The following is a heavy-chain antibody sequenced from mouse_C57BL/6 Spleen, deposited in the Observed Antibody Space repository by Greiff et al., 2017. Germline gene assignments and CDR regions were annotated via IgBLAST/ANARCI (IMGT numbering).Heavy chain of an antibody. J-gene: IGHJ4*01. CDR2: IRNKANGYTT. Sequence: EVKLMESGGGLVQPGGSLSLSCAASGFTFTDYYISWVRQPPGKALEWLGFIRNKANGYTTEYSASVKGRFTISRDNSQSILYLQMNALRAEDSATYYWARSLGEYYAMDYWGQGTSVTVSS. CDR1: GFTFTDYY. V-gene: IGHV7-3*01. D-gene: IGHD3-3*01. CDR3: ARSLGEYYAMDY.